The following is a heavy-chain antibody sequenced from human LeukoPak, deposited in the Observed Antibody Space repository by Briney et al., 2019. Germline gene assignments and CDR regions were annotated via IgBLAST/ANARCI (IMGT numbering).Heavy chain of an antibody. V-gene: IGHV3-30-3*01. CDR2: ISYDGTNK. CDR1: RFSFSSNA. J-gene: IGHJ4*02. D-gene: IGHD2-2*01. Sequence: GGSLRLSCAASRFSFSSNAMHWVRQAPGKGLEWVAVISYDGTNKYYADSVKGRFTVSRDNSKNTVYLQMNSLRTEDTAIYFCASGYCGRTTCSPPFDYWGQGTLVTVSS. CDR3: ASGYCGRTTCSPPFDY.